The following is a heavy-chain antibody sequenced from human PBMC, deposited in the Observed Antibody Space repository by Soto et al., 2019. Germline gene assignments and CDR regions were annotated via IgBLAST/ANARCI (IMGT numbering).Heavy chain of an antibody. CDR3: ASEVGATGGVC. CDR2: IYHSGST. D-gene: IGHD1-26*01. CDR1: GGSISSGGYS. Sequence: QLQLQESGSGLVKPSQTLSLTCAVSGGSISSGGYSWSWIRQPPGKGLEWIGYIYHSGSTYYTPYPKSRVIKSGGRSKDQCLLKLSSVTAADTAVYSCASEVGATGGVCWGQGTLVTVSS. J-gene: IGHJ4*02. V-gene: IGHV4-30-2*01.